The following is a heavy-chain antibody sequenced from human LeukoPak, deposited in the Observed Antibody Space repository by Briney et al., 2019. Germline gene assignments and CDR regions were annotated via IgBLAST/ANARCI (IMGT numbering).Heavy chain of an antibody. CDR2: IDPNSGDT. J-gene: IGHJ4*02. CDR3: ARDRTASWYGGEDY. Sequence: WASVKVSCKASGYTFTAYYIRWVRQAPRHGLEWMGWIDPNSGDTDYSQKFQGRVTMTRDTSISTTYMELSRLASDDTAIYYCARDRTASWYGGEDYWGQGTLVTVSS. D-gene: IGHD6-13*01. CDR1: GYTFTAYY. V-gene: IGHV1-2*02.